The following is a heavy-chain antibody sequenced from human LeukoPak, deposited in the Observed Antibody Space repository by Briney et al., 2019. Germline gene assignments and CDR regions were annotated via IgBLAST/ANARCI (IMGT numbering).Heavy chain of an antibody. V-gene: IGHV5-51*01. Sequence: GESLKISCKGSGYSFTSYWIGWVRQMPGKGLEWMGIIYPGDSDTRYSPSFQGQVTISADKSISTAYLQWSSLKASDTAMYHCARHAVRGVIEGWFDPWGQGTLDTVSS. CDR2: IYPGDSDT. D-gene: IGHD3-10*01. CDR1: GYSFTSYW. CDR3: ARHAVRGVIEGWFDP. J-gene: IGHJ5*02.